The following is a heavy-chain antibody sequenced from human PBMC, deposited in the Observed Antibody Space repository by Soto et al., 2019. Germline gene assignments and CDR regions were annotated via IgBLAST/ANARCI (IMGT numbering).Heavy chain of an antibody. V-gene: IGHV1-69*06. CDR3: ARGGALSTSWYWGDGLDS. CDR2: IIPVFGTP. D-gene: IGHD6-13*01. CDR1: GYSFSSHA. J-gene: IGHJ4*02. Sequence: SVKVSCKASGYSFSSHAITWVRQAPGQGLEWMGGIIPVFGTPSYAQKFQGRVTISADKSTNTSYLELRSLRSEDTAVYYCARGGALSTSWYWGDGLDSWGQGTQVTSPQ.